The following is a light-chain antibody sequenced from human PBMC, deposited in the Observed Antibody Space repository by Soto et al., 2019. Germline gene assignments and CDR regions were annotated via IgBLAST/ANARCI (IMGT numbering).Light chain of an antibody. V-gene: IGKV3-20*01. J-gene: IGKJ4*01. Sequence: EIVLTQSPGTLSLSPGERATLSRRASQSLSNNYLAWYQQKPGQTPRLLIHSASSRATGIPDRFSGSASGTDFTLTISRLEPEDFAVYYCQQFNNSPLTFGGGTKVEIK. CDR1: QSLSNNY. CDR2: SAS. CDR3: QQFNNSPLT.